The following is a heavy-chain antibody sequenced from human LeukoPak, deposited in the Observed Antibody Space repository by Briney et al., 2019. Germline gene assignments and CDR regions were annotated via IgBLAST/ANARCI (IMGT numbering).Heavy chain of an antibody. CDR1: GGSISSYY. J-gene: IGHJ3*02. CDR3: ARHTTYYYDSSGYYGAFDI. Sequence: SETLSLTCIVSGGSISSYYWSWIRQPPGKGLEWIGYIYYSGSTNYNPSLKSRVTISVDTSKNQFSLKLSSVTAADTAVYYCARHTTYYYDSSGYYGAFDIWGQGTMVTVSS. V-gene: IGHV4-59*08. D-gene: IGHD3-22*01. CDR2: IYYSGST.